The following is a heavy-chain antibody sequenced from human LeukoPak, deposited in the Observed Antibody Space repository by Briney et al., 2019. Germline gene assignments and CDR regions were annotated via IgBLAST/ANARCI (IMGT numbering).Heavy chain of an antibody. Sequence: PVKVSCKASGYTFTSYYMHWVRQAPGQGLEWMGGIIPIFGTANYAQKFQGRVTITADESTSTAYMELSSLRSEDTAVYYCASEPQRGLYCGGDCYSYFQHWGQGTLVTVSS. CDR2: IIPIFGTA. CDR3: ASEPQRGLYCGGDCYSYFQH. D-gene: IGHD2-21*02. CDR1: GYTFTSYY. V-gene: IGHV1-69*13. J-gene: IGHJ1*01.